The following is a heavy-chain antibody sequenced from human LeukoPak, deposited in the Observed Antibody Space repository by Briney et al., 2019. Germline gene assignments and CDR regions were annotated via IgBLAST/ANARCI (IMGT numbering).Heavy chain of an antibody. CDR2: IRGSGGST. J-gene: IGHJ1*01. CDR3: AKACCNVVYAPGG. CDR1: GFTFSSYA. V-gene: IGHV3-23*01. Sequence: PGGSLRLSCAASGFTFSSYAMGWVRQAPGKGLEWVSVIRGSGGSTYYADSVKGRFTISRDNSKNTLYLQMNSLRAEDTAVYYCAKACCNVVYAPGGWGQGTLVTVSS. D-gene: IGHD2-8*02.